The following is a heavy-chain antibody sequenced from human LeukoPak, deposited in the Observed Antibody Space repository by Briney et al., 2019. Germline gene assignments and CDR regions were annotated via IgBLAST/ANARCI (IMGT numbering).Heavy chain of an antibody. CDR2: TYNSGST. CDR3: AREGTAMVGYSVYYYGMDV. CDR1: GGSISSYY. Sequence: SETLSLTCTVSGGSISSYYWSWIRQPPGKGLEWIGYTYNSGSTNYSPSLKSRVTISVDTSKNQFSLKLSSVTAADTAVYYCAREGTAMVGYSVYYYGMDVWGQGTTVTVSS. D-gene: IGHD5-18*01. J-gene: IGHJ6*02. V-gene: IGHV4-59*01.